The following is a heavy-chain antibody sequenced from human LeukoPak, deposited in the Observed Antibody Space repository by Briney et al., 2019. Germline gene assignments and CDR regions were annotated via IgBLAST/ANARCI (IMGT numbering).Heavy chain of an antibody. CDR3: ARRGSSWTGVNNWFDP. D-gene: IGHD6-13*01. CDR2: IYPGDSDT. V-gene: IGHV5-51*01. CDR1: GYSFTSYW. J-gene: IGHJ5*02. Sequence: GESLKIPCKGSGYSFTSYWIGWVRQMPGKGLEWMGIIYPGDSDTRYSPSFQGQVTISADKSISTAYLQWSSLKASDTAMYYCARRGSSWTGVNNWFDPWGQGTLVTVSS.